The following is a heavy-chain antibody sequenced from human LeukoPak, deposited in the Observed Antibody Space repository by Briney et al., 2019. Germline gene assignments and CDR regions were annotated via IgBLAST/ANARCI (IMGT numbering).Heavy chain of an antibody. J-gene: IGHJ4*02. CDR3: ARDAGRDGYNY. Sequence: SETLSLTCTVSGGSISSSSYYWGWIRQPPGKGLEWIGSIYYSGSTYYNPSLKSRVTISVDTSKNQSSLKLSSVTAADTAVYYCARDAGRDGYNYWGQGTLVTVSS. CDR2: IYYSGST. D-gene: IGHD5-24*01. V-gene: IGHV4-39*07. CDR1: GGSISSSSYY.